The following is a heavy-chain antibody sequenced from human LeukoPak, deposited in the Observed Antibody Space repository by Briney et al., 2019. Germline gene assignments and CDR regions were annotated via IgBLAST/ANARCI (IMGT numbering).Heavy chain of an antibody. D-gene: IGHD6-19*01. J-gene: IGHJ3*02. Sequence: PSETLSLTCTVSGGSISSYYWSWIRQPAGKGLEWIGRIYSRGSTNYNPSLQSRVTMSVDTSKNQISLKLNSETAADTAVYYCARDPMAGAFRAFDIWGQGTMVTVSS. CDR1: GGSISSYY. CDR3: ARDPMAGAFRAFDI. CDR2: IYSRGST. V-gene: IGHV4-4*07.